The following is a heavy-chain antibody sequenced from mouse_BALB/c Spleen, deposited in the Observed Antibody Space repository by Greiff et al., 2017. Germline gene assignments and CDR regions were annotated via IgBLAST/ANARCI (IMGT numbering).Heavy chain of an antibody. J-gene: IGHJ3*01. CDR1: GFTFSSYA. Sequence: DVKLVESGGGLVKPGGSLKLSCAASGFTFSSYAMSWVRQTPEKRLEWVASISSGGSTYYPDSVKGRFTISRDNARNILYLQMSSLRSEDTAMYYCARGDYGSSYTFAYWGQGTLVTVSA. CDR2: ISSGGST. D-gene: IGHD1-1*01. CDR3: ARGDYGSSYTFAY. V-gene: IGHV5-6-5*01.